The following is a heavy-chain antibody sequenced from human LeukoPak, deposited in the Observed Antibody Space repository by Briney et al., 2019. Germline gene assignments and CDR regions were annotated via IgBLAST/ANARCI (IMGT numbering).Heavy chain of an antibody. D-gene: IGHD2-2*02. J-gene: IGHJ4*02. V-gene: IGHV1-69*13. CDR1: GGTFISYA. CDR2: IIPIFGTA. Sequence: GASVKVSCKASGGTFISYAISWVRQAPGQGLEWMGGIIPIFGTANYAQKSQGRVTITADESTSTAYMELSSLRSEDTAVYYCALPGGDIVVVPAAIAAFDYWGQGTLVTVSS. CDR3: ALPGGDIVVVPAAIAAFDY.